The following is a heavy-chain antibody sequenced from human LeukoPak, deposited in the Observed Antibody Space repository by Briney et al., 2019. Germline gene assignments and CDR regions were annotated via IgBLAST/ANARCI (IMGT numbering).Heavy chain of an antibody. V-gene: IGHV4-30-4*01. CDR3: ARDGSDYYGSGSYSAY. D-gene: IGHD3-10*01. CDR2: IYYSGST. J-gene: IGHJ4*02. CDR1: GGSISGGDYY. Sequence: PSETLSLTCTVSGGSISGGDYYWSWIRQPPGKGLEWIGYIYYSGSTYYNPSLKSRVTISVDTSKNQFSLKLSSVTAADTAVYYCARDGSDYYGSGSYSAYWGQGTLVTVSS.